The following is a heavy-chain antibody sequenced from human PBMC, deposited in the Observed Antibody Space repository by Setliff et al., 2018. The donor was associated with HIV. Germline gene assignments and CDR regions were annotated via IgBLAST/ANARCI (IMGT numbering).Heavy chain of an antibody. V-gene: IGHV4-34*01. CDR3: ARGVRDNSGWSSYYFDY. CDR1: GGSFSGYY. CDR2: GTHSGRT. Sequence: SETLSLTCAVYGGSFSGYYWSWIRQPPGKGLEWIGEGTHSGRTNYNPSLESRFTTSVDTSKKQFSLRLTSVPAAATAVYYCARGVRDNSGWSSYYFDYWGQGTLVTVSS. J-gene: IGHJ4*02. D-gene: IGHD6-19*01.